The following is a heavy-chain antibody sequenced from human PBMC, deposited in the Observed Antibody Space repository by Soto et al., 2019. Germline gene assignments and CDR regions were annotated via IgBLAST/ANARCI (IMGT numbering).Heavy chain of an antibody. CDR3: ARRYSSSWDV. CDR1: GGSISSYY. CDR2: IYYSGST. Sequence: QVQLQESGPGLVKPSETLSLTCTVSGGSISSYYWSWIRQPPGKGLEWIGYIYYSGSTNYNPSLKSRVTISVDTSKNQFSLKLSSVTAADTAVYYCARRYSSSWDVWGQGTTVTVSS. J-gene: IGHJ6*02. D-gene: IGHD6-13*01. V-gene: IGHV4-59*08.